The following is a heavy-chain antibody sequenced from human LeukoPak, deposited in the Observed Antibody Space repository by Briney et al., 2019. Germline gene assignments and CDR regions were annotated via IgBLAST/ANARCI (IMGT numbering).Heavy chain of an antibody. J-gene: IGHJ4*02. CDR1: GYSFTSYW. Sequence: GESLKISCKGSGYSFTSYWISWVRQMPGKGLEWMGRIDPSDSYTNYSPSFQGHVTISAAKSNSTAYLQWRSLKASDTAMYYCARHTYYYDSSGHYYFDYWGQGTLVTVSS. CDR2: IDPSDSYT. CDR3: ARHTYYYDSSGHYYFDY. V-gene: IGHV5-10-1*01. D-gene: IGHD3-22*01.